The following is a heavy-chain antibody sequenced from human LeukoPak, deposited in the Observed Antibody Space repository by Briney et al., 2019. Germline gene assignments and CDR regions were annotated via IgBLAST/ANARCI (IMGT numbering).Heavy chain of an antibody. CDR2: INKDGSEK. V-gene: IGHV3-7*04. J-gene: IGHJ6*01. CDR3: ARSCIDCYYGMDV. Sequence: PGGSLRLSCAASGFTFSVYWLSWVRQAPGKGLEWVANINKDGSEKYYVDSVRGRFSISRDNAKDSLYLQMNSLRAEDTAVYYCARSCIDCYYGMDVWGQGTTVTVSS. D-gene: IGHD2-15*01. CDR1: GFTFSVYW.